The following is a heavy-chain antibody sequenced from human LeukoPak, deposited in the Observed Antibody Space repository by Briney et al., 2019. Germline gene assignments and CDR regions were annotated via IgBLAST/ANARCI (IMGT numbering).Heavy chain of an antibody. CDR1: GGSISSGSYY. Sequence: SETLSLTCTVSGGSISSGSYYWSWIRQPAGKGLEWIGRIYTSGSTNYNPSLKSRVTISVDTSKNQFSLKLSSVTAADTAVYYCARQSWGIAAHFDYWGQGTLVTVSS. V-gene: IGHV4-61*02. CDR3: ARQSWGIAAHFDY. CDR2: IYTSGST. J-gene: IGHJ4*02. D-gene: IGHD6-13*01.